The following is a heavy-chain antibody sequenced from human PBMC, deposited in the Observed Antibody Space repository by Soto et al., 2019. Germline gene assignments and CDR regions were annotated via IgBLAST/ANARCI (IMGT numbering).Heavy chain of an antibody. CDR1: GGSINSNNYY. CDR2: IYYNGHA. CDR3: STMRVAASRNVDIDD. Sequence: SETLSLTCTVSGGSINSNNYYWGWIRQSPGQGLEWIGSIYYNGHANHNPSLKVRVTISQDTTKNQFFLTLTSMTATDTATYSCSTMRVAASRNVDIDDWGQGTLVTVSS. V-gene: IGHV4-39*01. D-gene: IGHD6-19*01. J-gene: IGHJ4*01.